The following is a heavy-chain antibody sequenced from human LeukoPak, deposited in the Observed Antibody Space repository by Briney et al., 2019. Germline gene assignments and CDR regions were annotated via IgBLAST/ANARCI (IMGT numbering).Heavy chain of an antibody. CDR3: ARDDDGSWTLDY. CDR2: IWYDGSNK. CDR1: GFTFSSYG. V-gene: IGHV3-33*01. D-gene: IGHD6-13*01. Sequence: GGSLRLSCAASGFTFSSYGMHWVRQAPGKGLEWVAVIWYDGSNKYYADSVKGRFTISRDNSKNTLYLQMNSLRAEDTAVYYCARDDDGSWTLDYWGQGTLVTVSS. J-gene: IGHJ4*02.